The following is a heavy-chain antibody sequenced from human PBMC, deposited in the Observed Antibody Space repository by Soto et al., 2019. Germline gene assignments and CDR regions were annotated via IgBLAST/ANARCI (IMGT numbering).Heavy chain of an antibody. D-gene: IGHD3-10*01. Sequence: PSETLSLTCAVSGGSISSGGYSWSWIRQPPGKGLEWIGYIYHSGSTYYNPSLKSRVTISVDRSKNQFSLKLSSVTAADTAVYYCARDPSYFGSGSYYYFDYWGQGTLVTVSS. CDR1: GGSISSGGYS. CDR2: IYHSGST. CDR3: ARDPSYFGSGSYYYFDY. V-gene: IGHV4-30-2*01. J-gene: IGHJ4*02.